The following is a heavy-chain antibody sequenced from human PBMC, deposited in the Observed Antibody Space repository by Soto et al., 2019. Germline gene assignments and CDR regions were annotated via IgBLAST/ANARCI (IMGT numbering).Heavy chain of an antibody. CDR3: ASRSAAGAFDI. CDR1: GGTFSSYT. J-gene: IGHJ3*02. D-gene: IGHD2-2*01. CDR2: IIPILGIA. V-gene: IGHV1-69*02. Sequence: ASVKVSCKASGGTFSSYTISWVRQAPGQGLEWMGRIIPILGIANYAKKYQGRDTITADKSTSTAYMELSSLSSEDTAVYYCASRSAAGAFDIWGQGTMVTVSS.